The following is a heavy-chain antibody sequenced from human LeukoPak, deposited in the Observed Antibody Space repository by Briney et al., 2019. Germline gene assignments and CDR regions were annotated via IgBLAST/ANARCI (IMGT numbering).Heavy chain of an antibody. CDR1: GYTFTSYD. CDR3: ARWRDYDFWSGYYGDDAFDI. Sequence: ASVKVSCKASGYTFTSYDINWVRQATGQGLEWMGWMNPNSANTGYAQKFQGRVTMTRNTSISTAYMELSSLRSEDTAVYYCARWRDYDFWSGYYGDDAFDIWGQGTMVTVSS. CDR2: MNPNSANT. V-gene: IGHV1-8*01. J-gene: IGHJ3*02. D-gene: IGHD3-3*01.